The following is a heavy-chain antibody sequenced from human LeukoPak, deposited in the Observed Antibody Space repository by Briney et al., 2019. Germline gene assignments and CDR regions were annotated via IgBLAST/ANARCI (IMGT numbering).Heavy chain of an antibody. CDR1: GYTFTSYG. D-gene: IGHD6-13*01. V-gene: IGHV1-18*01. J-gene: IGHJ6*02. Sequence: LRASVKVSCKASGYTFTSYGISWVRQAPGQGLEWMGRISAYNGNTNYAQKLQGRVTMTTDTSTSTAYMELRSLRSDDTAVYYCARDQRQQLNVWGQGTTVTVSS. CDR2: ISAYNGNT. CDR3: ARDQRQQLNV.